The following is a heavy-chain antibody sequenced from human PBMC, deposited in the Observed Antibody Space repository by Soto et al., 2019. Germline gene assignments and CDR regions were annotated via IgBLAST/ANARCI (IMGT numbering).Heavy chain of an antibody. CDR1: GFTFSSYA. V-gene: IGHV3-23*01. D-gene: IGHD4-17*01. Sequence: GGSLRLSCAASGFTFSSYAMSWDRQAPGKGREWVSAISGRGGGTFYAASEKGRFTISRDNSKKTLYLQMNSLRAEDTAVYYCAKRLYGDYDYWGQGTRVTVSS. CDR3: AKRLYGDYDY. J-gene: IGHJ4*02. CDR2: ISGRGGGT.